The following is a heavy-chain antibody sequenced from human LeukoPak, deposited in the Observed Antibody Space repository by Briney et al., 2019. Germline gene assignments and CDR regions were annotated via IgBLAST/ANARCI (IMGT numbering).Heavy chain of an antibody. CDR2: IIPIFGTA. V-gene: IGHV1-69*13. CDR3: ARGGHYYYGMDV. J-gene: IGHJ6*01. CDR1: GGTFSSYA. Sequence: VASVKVSCKASGGTFSSYAISWVRQAPGQGLEWMGGIIPIFGTANYAQKFQGRVTITADESTSTAYMELSSLRSEDTAVYYCARGGHYYYGMDVWGQGTNVTVSS.